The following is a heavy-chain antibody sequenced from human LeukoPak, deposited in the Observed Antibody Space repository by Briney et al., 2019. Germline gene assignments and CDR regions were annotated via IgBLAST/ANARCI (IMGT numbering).Heavy chain of an antibody. J-gene: IGHJ4*02. V-gene: IGHV4-59*01. CDR3: ARGVADYDYVWGSYRLDY. CDR1: GDSISSYY. CDR2: IYYSGST. D-gene: IGHD3-16*02. Sequence: SETLSLTCTVSGDSISSYYWTWIRQPPGKGLEWIGYIYYSGSTNYNPSLKSRVTISVDTSKNQFSLKLSSVAAADTAVYYCARGVADYDYVWGSYRLDYWGREPWSPSPQ.